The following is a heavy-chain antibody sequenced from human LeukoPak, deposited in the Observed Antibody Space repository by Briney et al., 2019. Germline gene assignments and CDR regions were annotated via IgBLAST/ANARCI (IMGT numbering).Heavy chain of an antibody. J-gene: IGHJ6*03. D-gene: IGHD1-26*01. CDR3: AREQGLLGAIFYYYYYMDV. V-gene: IGHV4-39*07. CDR1: GGSISSSSYY. Sequence: SETLSLTCTVSGGSISSSSYYWGWIRQPPGKGLEGIGSIYYSGSTYYNPSLKSRVTISVDTSKNQFSLKLSSVTAADTAAYYCAREQGLLGAIFYYYYYMDVWGKGTTVTVSS. CDR2: IYYSGST.